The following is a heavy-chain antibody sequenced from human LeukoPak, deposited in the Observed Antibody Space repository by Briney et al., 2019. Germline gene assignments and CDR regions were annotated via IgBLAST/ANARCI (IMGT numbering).Heavy chain of an antibody. V-gene: IGHV3-30*03. CDR3: ARDYYYDSSGLATLDY. Sequence: GKSLRLSCAASGFTFSNYVIHWVRQAPGKGLEWVAVISFDGSKKYYADSVKGRFTISRDNSKNTLYLQMNSLRAEDTAVYYCARDYYYDSSGLATLDYWGQGTLVTVSS. J-gene: IGHJ4*02. CDR1: GFTFSNYV. D-gene: IGHD3-22*01. CDR2: ISFDGSKK.